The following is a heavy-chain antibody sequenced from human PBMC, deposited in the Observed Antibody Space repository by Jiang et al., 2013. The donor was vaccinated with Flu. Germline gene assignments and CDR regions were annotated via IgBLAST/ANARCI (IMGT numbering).Heavy chain of an antibody. CDR2: TYYRSKWYN. D-gene: IGHD6-19*01. J-gene: IGHJ6*02. CDR3: ARDLSVAGFFYYGMDV. V-gene: IGHV6-1*01. CDR1: GDSVSSNSAA. Sequence: SLTCAISGDSVSSNSAAWNWIRQSPSRGLEWLGRTYYRSKWYNDYAVSVKSRITINPDTSKNQFSLQLNSVTPEDTAVYYCARDLSVAGFFYYGMDVWGQGTTVTVSS.